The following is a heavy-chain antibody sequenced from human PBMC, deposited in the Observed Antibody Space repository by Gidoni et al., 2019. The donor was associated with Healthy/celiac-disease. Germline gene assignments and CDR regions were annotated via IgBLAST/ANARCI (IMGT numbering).Heavy chain of an antibody. CDR3: AGAQVVVAATVGGMDV. CDR2: ISSSSIYI. Sequence: EVKLLESGGGLVTPGGSVKLSCAASGFTFSSYSLNWVRQDPGRGLDGVPSISSSSIYIYYGDAMKGRFTNARDNTKNALYLQMNSLRAENTAVDYWAGAQVVVAATVGGMDVWGQGTTVTVSS. J-gene: IGHJ6*02. V-gene: IGHV3-21*01. CDR1: GFTFSSYS. D-gene: IGHD2-15*01.